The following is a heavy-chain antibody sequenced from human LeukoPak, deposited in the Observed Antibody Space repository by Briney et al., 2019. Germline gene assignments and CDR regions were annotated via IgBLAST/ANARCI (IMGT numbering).Heavy chain of an antibody. J-gene: IGHJ4*02. D-gene: IGHD2-15*01. CDR2: ISGSGGST. CDR3: AKSFAVVAATMFDY. Sequence: GGSLRLSCAASGFTFTSYSMNWVRQAPGKGLEWVSAISGSGGSTYYADSVKGRFTISRDNSKNTRDLQMNSLRAEDTAVYYCAKSFAVVAATMFDYWGQGTLVTVSS. CDR1: GFTFTSYS. V-gene: IGHV3-23*01.